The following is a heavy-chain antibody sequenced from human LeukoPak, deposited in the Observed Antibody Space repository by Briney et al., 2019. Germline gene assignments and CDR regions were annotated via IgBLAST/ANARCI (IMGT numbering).Heavy chain of an antibody. CDR2: IRYDWTDK. V-gene: IGHV3-30*02. CDR1: GIPFSSFG. D-gene: IGHD1-26*01. Sequence: GGSLRLSCAASGIPFSSFGMHWVRQAPGKGLEWVSFIRYDWTDKYYAESVKGRFTISRDNSKNTLYLQMNSLRAEDTAVYYCFGGGYEAHWGQGALVTVSS. CDR3: FGGGYEAH. J-gene: IGHJ4*02.